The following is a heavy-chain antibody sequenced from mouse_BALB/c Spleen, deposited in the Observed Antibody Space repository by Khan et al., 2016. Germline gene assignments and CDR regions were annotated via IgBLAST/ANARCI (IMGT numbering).Heavy chain of an antibody. CDR2: IDPFNGGT. D-gene: IGHD1-1*01. J-gene: IGHJ4*01. CDR1: GYSFTSYY. CDR3: ASSTQSFYAMDY. Sequence: VQLQQSGPELMKPGASVKISCKASGYSFTSYYMHWVKQSHGKSLEWIGYIDPFNGGTSYNQNLKGKATLTVDKSSSTAYMHLSSLTSEDSAVYYCASSTQSFYAMDYWGQGTSVTVSS. V-gene: IGHV1S135*01.